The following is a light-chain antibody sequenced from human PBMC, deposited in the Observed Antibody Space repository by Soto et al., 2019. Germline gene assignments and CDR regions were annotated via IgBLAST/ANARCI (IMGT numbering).Light chain of an antibody. V-gene: IGKV3-11*01. CDR1: QSVSSY. CDR3: QQRSSLPWT. Sequence: EIVLTQSPVTLSLSPGERATLSCRASQSVSSYLAWYQQKPGQAPRLLIYDASNRGTGIPARFSVSGSGTDFTLRISSLEREDFAVYCCQQRSSLPWTFGQGTKVERK. J-gene: IGKJ1*01. CDR2: DAS.